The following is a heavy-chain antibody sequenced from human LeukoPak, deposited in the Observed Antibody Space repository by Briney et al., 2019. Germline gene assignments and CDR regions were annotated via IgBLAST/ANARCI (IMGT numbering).Heavy chain of an antibody. CDR3: ARDQLDAFDY. V-gene: IGHV3-53*01. CDR1: GFTFSSYA. Sequence: PGGSLRLSCAASGFTFSSYATSWVRQAPGKGLEWVSVIYSGGSTYYADSVKGRFTISRDNSKNTLYLQMNSLRAEDTAVYYCARDQLDAFDYWGQGTLVTVSS. J-gene: IGHJ4*02. CDR2: IYSGGST. D-gene: IGHD1-1*01.